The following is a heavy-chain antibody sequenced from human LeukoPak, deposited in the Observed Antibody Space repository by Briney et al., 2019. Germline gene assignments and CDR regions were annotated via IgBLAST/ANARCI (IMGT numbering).Heavy chain of an antibody. D-gene: IGHD5-12*01. CDR2: IFDSGST. V-gene: IGHV4-59*08. Sequence: SETLSLTCTVSGGSLSSYYWTWIRQPPGKGLEWIGYIFDSGSTNYSPSLKSRVTISLDTSKNQISLKLSSVTAADTAVYYYARRVATSSPLYYYGMDVWGQGTTVTVSS. J-gene: IGHJ6*02. CDR3: ARRVATSSPLYYYGMDV. CDR1: GGSLSSYY.